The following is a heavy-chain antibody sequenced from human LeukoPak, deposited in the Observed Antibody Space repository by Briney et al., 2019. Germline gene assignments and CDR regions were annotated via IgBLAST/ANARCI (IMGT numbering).Heavy chain of an antibody. J-gene: IGHJ3*02. CDR2: IYHSGST. V-gene: IGHV4-38-2*02. Sequence: SETLSLTCSVSGYSISSDYYWGWIRQPPGKGLEWIGSIYHSGSTYYNPSLKSRVTISLDTSKNQFSLKLRSVTAADTAVYYCARDRLGEMNEAFDIWGQGTMVTVSS. CDR1: GYSISSDYY. D-gene: IGHD3-10*01. CDR3: ARDRLGEMNEAFDI.